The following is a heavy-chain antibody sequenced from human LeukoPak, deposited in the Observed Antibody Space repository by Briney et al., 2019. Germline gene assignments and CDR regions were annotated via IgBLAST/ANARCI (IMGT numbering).Heavy chain of an antibody. CDR2: IYYSGST. CDR1: GGSITSYY. CDR3: ARWDDKRPL. J-gene: IGHJ4*02. D-gene: IGHD3-9*01. V-gene: IGHV4-59*01. Sequence: PSETLSLTCTVSGGSITSYYWSWFRQPPGKGLEYIGNIYYSGSTNYNPSLKSRVTISVDTSKNQFSLKLSSVTAADTAVYYCARWDDKRPLWGQGTLVTVSS.